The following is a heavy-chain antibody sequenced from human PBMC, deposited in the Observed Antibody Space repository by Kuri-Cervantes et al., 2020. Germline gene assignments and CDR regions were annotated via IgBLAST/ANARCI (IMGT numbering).Heavy chain of an antibody. V-gene: IGHV3-33*08. CDR1: GFTFSSYT. Sequence: GGSLRLSCAASGFTFSSYTMHWVRQAPGKGLEWVAVIWNDGSNKYYADSVKGRFTISRDNSKNTLYLQMNSLRAEDTAVCYCARDPRLGPGSGSLWRRDFAEDGMDVWGQGTTVTVSS. D-gene: IGHD3-10*01. CDR3: ARDPRLGPGSGSLWRRDFAEDGMDV. J-gene: IGHJ6*02. CDR2: IWNDGSNK.